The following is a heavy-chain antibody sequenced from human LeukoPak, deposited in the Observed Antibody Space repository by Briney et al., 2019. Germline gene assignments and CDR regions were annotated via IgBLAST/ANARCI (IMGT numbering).Heavy chain of an antibody. CDR1: GASISSYY. Sequence: PSETLSLTCTVSGASISSYYWSWIRQPPGKGLEWIGYIYYTGSTNYNPSLKSRVTMSVDTSKNQFSLKLSSVTAADTAVYYCATKRAGQWGALDIWGQGTMVTVSS. CDR2: IYYTGST. D-gene: IGHD6-19*01. J-gene: IGHJ3*02. V-gene: IGHV4-59*01. CDR3: ATKRAGQWGALDI.